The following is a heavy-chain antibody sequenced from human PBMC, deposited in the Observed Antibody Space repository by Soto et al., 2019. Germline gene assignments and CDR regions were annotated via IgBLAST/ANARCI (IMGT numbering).Heavy chain of an antibody. Sequence: PSETLSLTCTVSGASISSYCWSWIRQPPGKGLEWIGYVYGRGSTDYNPSLESRVTLSVDTSKNQFSLQLNSVTPEDTAVYYCARDLDYSSSHHYYYYGMDVWGQGTTVTVS. J-gene: IGHJ6*02. CDR1: GASISSYC. CDR2: VYGRGST. CDR3: ARDLDYSSSHHYYYYGMDV. D-gene: IGHD6-6*01. V-gene: IGHV4-59*12.